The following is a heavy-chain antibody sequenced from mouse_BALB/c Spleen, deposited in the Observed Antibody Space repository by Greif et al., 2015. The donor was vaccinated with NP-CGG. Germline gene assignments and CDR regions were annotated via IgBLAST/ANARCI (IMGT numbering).Heavy chain of an antibody. D-gene: IGHD2-4*01. CDR1: GFSLTSYG. CDR3: ARDSLYDYHKVMDY. Sequence: VKLVESGPGLVAPSQSLSITCTVSGFSLTSYGVHRVRQPPGKGLEWLGVIWAGGSTNYNSALMSRLSISKDNSKSQVFLKMNSLQTDDTAMYYCARDSLYDYHKVMDYWGQGTSVTVSS. J-gene: IGHJ4*01. V-gene: IGHV2-9*02. CDR2: IWAGGST.